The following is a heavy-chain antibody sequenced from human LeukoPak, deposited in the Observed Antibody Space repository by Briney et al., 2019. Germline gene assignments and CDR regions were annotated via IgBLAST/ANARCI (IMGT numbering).Heavy chain of an antibody. Sequence: GGSLRLSCAASGFTFSGSPMPWVRQASGKGLEWVGRIKSNTNSYATAYAASVKGRFTISRDDSKNTAYLQMNSLRTEDTAVYYCTRQSIDLDCSATYCSNWFDPWGQGTLVTVSS. CDR1: GFTFSGSP. J-gene: IGHJ5*02. CDR2: IKSNTNSYAT. D-gene: IGHD2-15*01. V-gene: IGHV3-73*01. CDR3: TRQSIDLDCSATYCSNWFDP.